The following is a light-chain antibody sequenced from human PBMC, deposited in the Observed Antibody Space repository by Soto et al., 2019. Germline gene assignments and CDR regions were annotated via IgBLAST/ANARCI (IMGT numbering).Light chain of an antibody. CDR3: SSYTSSSTLYV. CDR2: EVS. J-gene: IGLJ1*01. CDR1: SSDGY. Sequence: QSVLTQPASVSGSPGQSITISCTGTSSDGYVSWYQQHPGKAPKLMIYEVSNRPSGVSSRFSGSKSGNTASLTISGLQAEDEADYYCSSYTSSSTLYVFGTGTKLTVL. V-gene: IGLV2-14*01.